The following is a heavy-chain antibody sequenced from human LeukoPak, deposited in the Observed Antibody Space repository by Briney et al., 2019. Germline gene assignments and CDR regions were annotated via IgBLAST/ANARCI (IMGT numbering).Heavy chain of an antibody. CDR1: GFIFRSYW. CDR2: IKPDGNEK. J-gene: IGHJ4*02. CDR3: ARGDNWAFDY. V-gene: IGHV3-7*05. D-gene: IGHD1-20*01. Sequence: GGSLRLSCAASGFIFRSYWMRWVRQAPGRGPEWLANIKPDGNEKYYVDSVRGRFTISRDNALHSLYLHMNSLRVEDTAIYYCARGDNWAFDYWGQGTLVTVSS.